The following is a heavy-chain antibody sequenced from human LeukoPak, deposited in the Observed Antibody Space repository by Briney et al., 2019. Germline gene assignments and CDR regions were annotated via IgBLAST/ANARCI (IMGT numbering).Heavy chain of an antibody. V-gene: IGHV3-66*03. J-gene: IGHJ4*02. CDR2: IYSCGST. CDR3: ARDQYYYDSSGSTAHY. Sequence: GGSLRLSCAASGFTVSSNYMSWVRQAPGKGLEWVSVIYSCGSTYYADSVKGRFTISRDNSKNTLYLQMNSLRAEDTAVYYCARDQYYYDSSGSTAHYWGQGTLVTVSS. D-gene: IGHD3-22*01. CDR1: GFTVSSNY.